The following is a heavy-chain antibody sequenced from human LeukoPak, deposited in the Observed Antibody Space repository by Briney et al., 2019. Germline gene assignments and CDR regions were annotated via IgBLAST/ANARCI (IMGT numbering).Heavy chain of an antibody. V-gene: IGHV3-66*01. CDR3: AGDRGVVYKGMDV. Sequence: GGSLRLSCAASGFTVSSNYMSWVRQAPGKGLEWVSVIYSGGSTYYADSVKGRFTISRDNSKNTLYLQMNSLRAEDTAVYYCAGDRGVVYKGMDVWGQGTTVTVSS. D-gene: IGHD3-10*01. J-gene: IGHJ6*02. CDR1: GFTVSSNY. CDR2: IYSGGST.